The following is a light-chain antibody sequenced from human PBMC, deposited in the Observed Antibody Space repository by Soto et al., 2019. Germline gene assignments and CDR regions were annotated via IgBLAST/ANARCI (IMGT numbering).Light chain of an antibody. J-gene: IGKJ1*01. CDR3: QKKYTSPGP. CDR2: AAS. Sequence: DIQMTQSPSSLSASVGDRITINCRASQSVSKYLNWYQHKLGKAPELLIYAASSLYSGVPSRFSGIESGKYFTLPIRNLKPEDSASYYCQKKYTSPGPLGQGPKVEIK. V-gene: IGKV1-39*01. CDR1: QSVSKY.